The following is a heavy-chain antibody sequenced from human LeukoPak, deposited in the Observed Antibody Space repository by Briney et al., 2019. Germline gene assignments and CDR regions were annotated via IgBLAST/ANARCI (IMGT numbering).Heavy chain of an antibody. CDR1: GFTFDDYA. Sequence: PGGSLRLSCAASGFTFDDYAMHWVRQAPGKGLEWVSGISWNSGSIGYADSVKGRFTISRDNAKNSLYLQMNSLRAEDMALYYCAKEEGENWGQGTLVTVSS. CDR3: AKEEGEN. J-gene: IGHJ4*02. D-gene: IGHD5-24*01. V-gene: IGHV3-9*03. CDR2: ISWNSGSI.